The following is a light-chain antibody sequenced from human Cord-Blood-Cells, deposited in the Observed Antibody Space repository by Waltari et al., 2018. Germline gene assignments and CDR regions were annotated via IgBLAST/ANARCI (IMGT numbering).Light chain of an antibody. V-gene: IGLV3-1*01. Sequence: SYELTQPPSVSVSPGQTASITCSGDTLGDKYACWYQQKPGQSPVLVIYQDSKRPSGIPGRFSVSNAGNTATLTISGTQAMDEADYYCQAWDSSTAVFGTGTKVTVL. CDR1: TLGDKY. CDR3: QAWDSSTAV. J-gene: IGLJ1*01. CDR2: QDS.